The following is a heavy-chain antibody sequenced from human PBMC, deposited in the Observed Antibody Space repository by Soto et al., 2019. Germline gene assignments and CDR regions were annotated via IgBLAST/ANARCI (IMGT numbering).Heavy chain of an antibody. CDR1: GYTLTELS. Sequence: ASVKVSCKVSGYTLTELSMHWVRQAPGKGLEWMGGFDPEDGETIYAQKFQGRVTMTEDTSTDTAYMELSSLRSEDTAVYYCATAGGFLEYYYYGLDVWGQGTTVNVSS. J-gene: IGHJ6*02. V-gene: IGHV1-24*01. CDR2: FDPEDGET. D-gene: IGHD3-3*01. CDR3: ATAGGFLEYYYYGLDV.